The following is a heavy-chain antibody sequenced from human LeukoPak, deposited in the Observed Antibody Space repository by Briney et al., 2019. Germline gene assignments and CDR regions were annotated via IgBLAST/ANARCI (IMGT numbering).Heavy chain of an antibody. D-gene: IGHD6-13*01. CDR2: ISAYNGNT. V-gene: IGHV1-18*01. CDR3: ARSSAIAAAGTLDY. Sequence: SVTVSCTASAYTFTIYGISWVRHAPGQGLEWMGWISAYNGNTNYAQKLQGRVTMTTDTSTSTAYMELRSLRSDDTAVYYCARSSAIAAAGTLDYWGQGTLVTVSS. J-gene: IGHJ4*02. CDR1: AYTFTIYG.